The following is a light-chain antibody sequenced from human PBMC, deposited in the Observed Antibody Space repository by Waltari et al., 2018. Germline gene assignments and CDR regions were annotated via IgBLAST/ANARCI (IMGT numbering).Light chain of an antibody. V-gene: IGKV3-20*01. Sequence: EIVLTQSPGPLSLSPGERATLSCRASQNVGGSFAWYQQKPGQAPRLLIYGASSRATGIPDRFSGSGSGTDFSLTISRLEPDDFAVYYCQHYVRLPATFGQGTKVEIK. CDR2: GAS. CDR1: QNVGGS. J-gene: IGKJ1*01. CDR3: QHYVRLPAT.